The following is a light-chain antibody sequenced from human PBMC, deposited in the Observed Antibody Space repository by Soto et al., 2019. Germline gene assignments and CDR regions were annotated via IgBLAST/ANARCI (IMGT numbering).Light chain of an antibody. J-gene: IGKJ1*01. Sequence: IVMTQSPATLSVSSGERATLSCRATQSLSGNLAWYQQKPGQAPRLLIYGASTRATCIPARFSGSGSGTEFTLTITSLQSEDFAVYYCQQYNYWPRTFGQGTKVEI. CDR2: GAS. V-gene: IGKV3-15*01. CDR3: QQYNYWPRT. CDR1: QSLSGN.